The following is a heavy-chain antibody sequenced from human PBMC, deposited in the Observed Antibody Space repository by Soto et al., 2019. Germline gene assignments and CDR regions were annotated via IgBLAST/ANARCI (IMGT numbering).Heavy chain of an antibody. J-gene: IGHJ4*02. D-gene: IGHD2-21*02. CDR1: AYTFNRYA. CDR2: ISPYNGYT. V-gene: IGHV1-18*04. Sequence: ASVKVSCKTSAYTFNRYAITWVRQAPGQGLEWMGWISPYNGYTYYSEKLQGRVTMTTDTSTNTAYMEVRGLRSDDTAVYYCATQQTDMVQFDYWGPGTLVTVSS. CDR3: ATQQTDMVQFDY.